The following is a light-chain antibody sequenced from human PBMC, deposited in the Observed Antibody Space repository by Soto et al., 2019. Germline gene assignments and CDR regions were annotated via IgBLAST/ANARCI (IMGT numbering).Light chain of an antibody. Sequence: QSALTQPASVTGSPGQSITISCPGTSSDVGSYNLVSWYQQHPGKAPKLMIYEGSKRPSGVSNRFSGSKSGNTASLTISGLQAEDEADYYCSSYASSTTPYVFGTGTKVTVL. J-gene: IGLJ1*01. V-gene: IGLV2-14*02. CDR3: SSYASSTTPYV. CDR2: EGS. CDR1: SSDVGSYNL.